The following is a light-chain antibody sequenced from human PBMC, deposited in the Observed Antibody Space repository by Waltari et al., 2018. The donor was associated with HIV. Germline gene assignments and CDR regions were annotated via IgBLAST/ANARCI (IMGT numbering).Light chain of an antibody. J-gene: IGLJ3*02. V-gene: IGLV2-23*02. CDR1: SSDVGSYNL. CDR2: EVS. CDR3: CSYAGSSTLV. Sequence: ISCTGTSSDVGSYNLVSWYQQHPGKAPKLMIYEVSKRPSGVSNRFSGSKSGNTASLTISGLQAEDEADYYCCSYAGSSTLVFGGGTKLTVL.